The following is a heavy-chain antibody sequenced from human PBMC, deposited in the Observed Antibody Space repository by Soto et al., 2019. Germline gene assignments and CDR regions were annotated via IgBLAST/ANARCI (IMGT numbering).Heavy chain of an antibody. Sequence: QLQLQESGPGLVKPSETLSLTCTVSGGSISSSSYYWGWIRQPPGKGLEWIGSIYYSGSTYYNPSLKSRVTISVDTSKNQFSLKLSSVTAADTAVYYCARQCVGITLVLEWLSWFDYWGQGTLVTVSS. D-gene: IGHD3-3*01. CDR3: ARQCVGITLVLEWLSWFDY. V-gene: IGHV4-39*01. CDR1: GGSISSSSYY. J-gene: IGHJ4*02. CDR2: IYYSGST.